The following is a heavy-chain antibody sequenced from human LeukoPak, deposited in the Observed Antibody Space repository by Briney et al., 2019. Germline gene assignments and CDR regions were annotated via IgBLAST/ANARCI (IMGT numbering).Heavy chain of an antibody. CDR2: IRSKAYGGTT. J-gene: IGHJ4*02. D-gene: IGHD1-26*01. Sequence: GGSLRLSCAASGFTFGDYAMSWFRQAPGKGLEWVGFIRSKAYGGTTEYAASVKGRFTISRDDSKSIAHLQMNSLKTEDTAVYYCTREGIVGATTLDYWGQGTLVTVSS. V-gene: IGHV3-49*03. CDR1: GFTFGDYA. CDR3: TREGIVGATTLDY.